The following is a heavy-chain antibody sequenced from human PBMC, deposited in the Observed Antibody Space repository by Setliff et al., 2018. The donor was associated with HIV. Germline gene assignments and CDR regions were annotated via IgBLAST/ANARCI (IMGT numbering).Heavy chain of an antibody. D-gene: IGHD2-2*01. CDR3: VKGDCTSSSCELAF. CDR1: GGSITGYY. CDR2: TYYNGGT. V-gene: IGHV4-59*01. J-gene: IGHJ4*02. Sequence: SETLSLTCTVSGGSITGYYWSWIRQPAGKGMEWIGYTYYNGGTNYNPSLKSRVTISRDNARNSVYLQMNTLRTDDTALYYCVKGDCTSSSCELAFWGQGALVTVSS.